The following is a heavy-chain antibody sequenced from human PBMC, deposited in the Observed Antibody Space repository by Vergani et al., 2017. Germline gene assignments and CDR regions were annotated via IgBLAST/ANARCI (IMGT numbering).Heavy chain of an antibody. CDR3: AKVGRSEVAGTFGAFDI. V-gene: IGHV3-21*04. Sequence: EVQMVESGGGLVKPGGSLRLSCVASGFTFSHYSMNWVRQAPGKGLEWVSSISGNNDGVYYADSVKGRFTISRDNSKNTLFLHMNSLRPEDTAVYYCAKVGRSEVAGTFGAFDIWGQGTMVTVSS. CDR1: GFTFSHYS. CDR2: ISGNNDGV. J-gene: IGHJ3*02. D-gene: IGHD6-19*01.